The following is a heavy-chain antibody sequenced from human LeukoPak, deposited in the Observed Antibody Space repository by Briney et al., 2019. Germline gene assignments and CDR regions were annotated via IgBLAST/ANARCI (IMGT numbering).Heavy chain of an antibody. J-gene: IGHJ4*02. CDR3: ARGQFWSGYSI. V-gene: IGHV4-34*01. D-gene: IGHD3-3*02. CDR1: GFTFSDYY. CDR2: INHGRST. Sequence: GSLRLSCAASGFTFSDYYMSWIRQAPGKGLEWVGEINHGRSTNYNPSLKSRVTMSVDTSKNQFSLKLSSVTAADTAIYYCARGQFWSGYSIWGQGTLVTVSS.